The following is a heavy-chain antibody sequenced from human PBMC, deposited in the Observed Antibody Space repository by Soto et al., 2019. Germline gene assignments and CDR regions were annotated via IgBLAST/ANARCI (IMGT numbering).Heavy chain of an antibody. J-gene: IGHJ4*02. Sequence: QVLLVESGGGVVQPGRSLRLSCAASGFTFSSHGMHWLRQAPGKGLEWVAVISFDGSNKYYADSVKGRFTISRDNSKNTLYLQMNSPRAEDTAVYYCAKDRATVTDLYYFDYWGQGTLVTVSS. D-gene: IGHD4-17*01. CDR3: AKDRATVTDLYYFDY. V-gene: IGHV3-30*18. CDR1: GFTFSSHG. CDR2: ISFDGSNK.